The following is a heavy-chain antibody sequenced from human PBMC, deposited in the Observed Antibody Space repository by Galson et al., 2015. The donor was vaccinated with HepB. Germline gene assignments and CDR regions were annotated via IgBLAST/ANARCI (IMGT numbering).Heavy chain of an antibody. CDR3: ASLEASYLGGGDY. V-gene: IGHV3-66*01. D-gene: IGHD1-1*01. Sequence: SLRLSCAASGFTVSSNYMSWVRQAPGKGLEWVSVIYSGGSAYYADSVKGRFTISRDNSKNTLYLQMNSLRAEDTAVYYCASLEASYLGGGDYWGQGTLVTVSS. J-gene: IGHJ4*02. CDR1: GFTVSSNY. CDR2: IYSGGSA.